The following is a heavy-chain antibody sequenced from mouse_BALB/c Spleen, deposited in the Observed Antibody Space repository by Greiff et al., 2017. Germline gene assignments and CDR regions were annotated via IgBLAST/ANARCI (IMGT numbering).Heavy chain of an antibody. V-gene: IGHV2-6-7*01. Sequence: QVQLKESGPGLVAPSQSLSITCTVSGFSLTGYGVNWVRQPPGKGLEWLGMIWGDGSTDYNSALKSRLSISKDNSKSQVFLKMNSLQTDDTARYYCAREGNDYGIDYWGQGTTLTVSS. CDR1: GFSLTGYG. D-gene: IGHD2-4*01. CDR3: AREGNDYGIDY. CDR2: IWGDGST. J-gene: IGHJ2*01.